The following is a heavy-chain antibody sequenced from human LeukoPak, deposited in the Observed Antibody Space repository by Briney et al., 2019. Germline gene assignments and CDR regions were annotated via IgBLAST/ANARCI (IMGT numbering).Heavy chain of an antibody. D-gene: IGHD5/OR15-5a*01. V-gene: IGHV3-66*01. CDR2: IYSGGST. CDR3: AKFGYSVYRYAFDI. J-gene: IGHJ3*02. Sequence: GGSLRLSCAASGFTVSSNYMSWVRQAPGKGLEWVSVIYSGGSTYYADSVKGRFTISRDNSKNTLYLQMNSLRGEDTAVYYCAKFGYSVYRYAFDIWGQGTMVTVSS. CDR1: GFTVSSNY.